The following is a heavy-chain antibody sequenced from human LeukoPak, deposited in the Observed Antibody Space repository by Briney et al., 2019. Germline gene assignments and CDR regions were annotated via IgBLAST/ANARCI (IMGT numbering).Heavy chain of an antibody. V-gene: IGHV3-23*01. D-gene: IGHD2/OR15-2a*01. Sequence: QPGGSLRLSCEASGFTFSAYAMTWVRQAPGKGLEWVSSIGSDNKPHYSESVKGRFAISRDNSKNTLYLQMNSLRAEDTAVYYCARDSRISRNYYYGMDVWGQGTTVTVSS. CDR3: ARDSRISRNYYYGMDV. CDR2: IGSDNKP. CDR1: GFTFSAYA. J-gene: IGHJ6*02.